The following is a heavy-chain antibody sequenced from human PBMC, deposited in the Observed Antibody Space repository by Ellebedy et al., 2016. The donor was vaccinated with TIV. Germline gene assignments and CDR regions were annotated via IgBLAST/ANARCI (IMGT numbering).Heavy chain of an antibody. Sequence: ASVKVSCKASGGTFSTYGISWARQAPGQGFEWMGGIIPIHDRRNYAQQFQDRVTITADESTTTSYMELGSLTSEDTAVYYCARIGGFSTVGDFWGQGTLVSVSS. CDR1: GGTFSTYG. V-gene: IGHV1-69*10. CDR2: IIPIHDRR. J-gene: IGHJ4*02. D-gene: IGHD3-16*01. CDR3: ARIGGFSTVGDF.